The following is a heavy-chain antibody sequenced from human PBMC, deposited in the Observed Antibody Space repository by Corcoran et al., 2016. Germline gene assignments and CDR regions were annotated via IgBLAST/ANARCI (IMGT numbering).Heavy chain of an antibody. Sequence: EVQLVESGGGWVKPGGSLRLSCAASGFTFSNAWMNWVRQAPGKGLEWVGRIKSKTDGGTTDYAAPVKGRFTISREDSKNTLYLQMNSLKTDDTAVYYCTTDRDLGGLKWLELGYYCDYWGQGTLVTVSS. CDR3: TTDRDLGGLKWLELGYYCDY. J-gene: IGHJ4*02. D-gene: IGHD6-19*01. CDR2: IKSKTDGGTT. CDR1: GFTFSNAW. V-gene: IGHV3-15*07.